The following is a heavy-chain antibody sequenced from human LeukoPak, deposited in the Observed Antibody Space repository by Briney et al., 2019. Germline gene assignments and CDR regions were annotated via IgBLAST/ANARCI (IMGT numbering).Heavy chain of an antibody. J-gene: IGHJ4*02. D-gene: IGHD3-10*01. CDR2: IYTSGST. CDR3: ARGAMVRGVTGIYFDY. V-gene: IGHV4-61*09. Sequence: SETLSLTCTVSGDSISSGSYYWSWIRQPAGKGLEWIGHIYTSGSTNYNPSLKSRVTISVDTSKNQFSLKLSSVTAADTAVYYCARGAMVRGVTGIYFDYWGQGTLVTVSS. CDR1: GDSISSGSYY.